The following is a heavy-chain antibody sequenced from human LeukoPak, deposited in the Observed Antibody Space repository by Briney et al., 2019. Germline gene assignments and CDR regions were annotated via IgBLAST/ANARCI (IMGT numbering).Heavy chain of an antibody. CDR3: TTGNWGSFSY. CDR2: IKSKTDGGTT. D-gene: IGHD7-27*01. CDR1: GFTFSNAW. J-gene: IGHJ4*02. Sequence: GGSLRLSCVASGFTFSNAWMSWVRQAPGKGLEWVGRIKSKTDGGTTDYAAPLKGRFTISRDDSKHTLYLQVNSLKTEDTAVYYCTTGNWGSFSYWGQGTLVTVSS. V-gene: IGHV3-15*01.